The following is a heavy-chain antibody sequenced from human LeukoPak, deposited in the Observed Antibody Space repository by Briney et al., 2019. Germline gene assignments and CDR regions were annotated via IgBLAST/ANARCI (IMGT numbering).Heavy chain of an antibody. D-gene: IGHD6-13*01. CDR2: ISSSGSTI. CDR3: ARDLAAAALYYFDY. J-gene: IGHJ4*02. CDR1: GFTFSDYY. Sequence: GGSLRLSCAASGFTFSDYYMSWIRQAPGKGLEWVSYISSSGSTIYYADSVKGRFTISRDNAKNSLYLQMNSLRAEDTAVYYCARDLAAAALYYFDYWGQGTLVTVSS. V-gene: IGHV3-11*04.